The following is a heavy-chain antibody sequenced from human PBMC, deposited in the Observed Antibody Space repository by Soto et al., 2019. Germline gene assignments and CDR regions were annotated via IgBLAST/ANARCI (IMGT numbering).Heavy chain of an antibody. D-gene: IGHD3-10*01. Sequence: LSLTCAASGFTFSSYWMSWVRQAPGKGLEWVANIKQDGSEKYYVDSVKGRFTIARDNAKNSLYLQMNSLRAEDTAVYYCARAPVYGSGSYNWFDPWGQGTLVTVSS. CDR3: ARAPVYGSGSYNWFDP. CDR2: IKQDGSEK. CDR1: GFTFSSYW. V-gene: IGHV3-7*01. J-gene: IGHJ5*02.